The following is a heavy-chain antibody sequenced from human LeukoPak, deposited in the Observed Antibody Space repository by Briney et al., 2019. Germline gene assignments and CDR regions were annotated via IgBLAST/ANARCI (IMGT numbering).Heavy chain of an antibody. V-gene: IGHV3-11*01. CDR2: ISSSGTTI. J-gene: IGHJ4*02. CDR1: GFTFSDYY. Sequence: GGSLRLSCAASGFTFSDYYMSWIRQPPGKGLEWVSYISSSGTTIYYADSVRGRFTVSRDNAKNSLYLQMDSLSAEDTAVYYCASLRGVSRWGQETLVTVSS. D-gene: IGHD3-10*01. CDR3: ASLRGVSR.